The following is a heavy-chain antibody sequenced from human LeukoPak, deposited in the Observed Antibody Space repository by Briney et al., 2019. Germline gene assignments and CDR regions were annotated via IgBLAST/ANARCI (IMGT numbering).Heavy chain of an antibody. CDR2: IYTSGST. V-gene: IGHV4-4*07. CDR3: AREPHYYGSGSYINWFDP. Sequence: PSETLSLTCTVSGGSISSYYWSWIRQPAGKGLEWIGRIYTSGSTNYNPSLKSRVTMSVDTSKNQFSLKLSSVTAADTAVHYCAREPHYYGSGSYINWFDPWGQGTLVTVSS. J-gene: IGHJ5*02. CDR1: GGSISSYY. D-gene: IGHD3-10*01.